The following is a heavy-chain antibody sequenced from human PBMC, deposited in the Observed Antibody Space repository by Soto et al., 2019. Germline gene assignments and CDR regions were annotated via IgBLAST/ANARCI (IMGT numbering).Heavy chain of an antibody. D-gene: IGHD3-22*01. Sequence: ASVKVSCKASGCTFTSYYMHWVRQAPGQGLEWMGIINPSGGSTSYAQKFQGRVTMTRDTSTSTVYMELSSLRSEDTAVYYCARDPGVVVITNYYYGMDVWGQGTTVTVSS. CDR2: INPSGGST. J-gene: IGHJ6*02. CDR3: ARDPGVVVITNYYYGMDV. CDR1: GCTFTSYY. V-gene: IGHV1-46*03.